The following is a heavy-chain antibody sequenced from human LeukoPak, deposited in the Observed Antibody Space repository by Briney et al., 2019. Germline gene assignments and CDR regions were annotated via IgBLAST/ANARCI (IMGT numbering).Heavy chain of an antibody. CDR2: INPNSGGT. J-gene: IGHJ4*02. CDR1: GYTFTGYY. CDR3: ARGDIVVVPAAIFN. D-gene: IGHD2-2*01. V-gene: IGHV1-2*02. Sequence: GASVKVSCKVSGYTFTGYYMHWVRQAPGQGLEWMGWINPNSGGTNYAQKFQGRVTMTRDTSISTAYMELSRLRSDDTAVYYCARGDIVVVPAAIFNWGQGTLVTVSS.